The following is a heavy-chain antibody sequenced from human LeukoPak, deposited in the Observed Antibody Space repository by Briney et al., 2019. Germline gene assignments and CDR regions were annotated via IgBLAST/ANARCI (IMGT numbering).Heavy chain of an antibody. J-gene: IGHJ6*02. V-gene: IGHV1-18*01. CDR1: GYTFTSYG. D-gene: IGHD2-15*01. CDR3: ARELVVVAPDGMDV. CDR2: ISAYNGNT. Sequence: GASVKVSCTASGYTFTSYGISWVRQAPGQGLEWMGWISAYNGNTNYAQKLQGRVTMTTDTSTSTAYMELRSLRSDDTAVYYCARELVVVAPDGMDVWGQGTTVTVSS.